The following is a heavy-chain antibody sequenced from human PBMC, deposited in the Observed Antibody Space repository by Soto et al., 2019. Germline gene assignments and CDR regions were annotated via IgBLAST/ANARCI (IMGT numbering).Heavy chain of an antibody. J-gene: IGHJ4*02. CDR2: INPNSGGT. V-gene: IGHV1-2*04. Sequence: GASVKVSCKASGYTFTGYYMHWVRQAPGQGLEWMGWINPNSGGTNYAQKFQGWVTMTRDTSISTAYMELSRLRSDDTAVYYCARAGATVWLRQYYFDYWGQGTLVTVSS. CDR3: ARAGATVWLRQYYFDY. D-gene: IGHD5-12*01. CDR1: GYTFTGYY.